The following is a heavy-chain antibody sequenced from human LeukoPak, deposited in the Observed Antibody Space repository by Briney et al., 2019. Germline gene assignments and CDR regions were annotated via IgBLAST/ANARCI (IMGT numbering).Heavy chain of an antibody. V-gene: IGHV1-18*01. J-gene: IGHJ4*02. CDR3: ARVRRDGYNFGSYYFDY. CDR2: ISRNSVNT. D-gene: IGHD5-24*01. CDR1: GYTFTSYD. Sequence: ASVKVSCKASGYTFTSYDITWVRQAPGQGLEWMGWISRNSVNTNYAQRLQGRVTLTTDTSTSTAYMELRSLRSDDTAVYYCARVRRDGYNFGSYYFDYWGQGTLVTVSS.